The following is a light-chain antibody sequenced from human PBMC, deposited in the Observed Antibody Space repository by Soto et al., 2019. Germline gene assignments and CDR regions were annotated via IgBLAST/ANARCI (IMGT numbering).Light chain of an antibody. J-gene: IGLJ1*01. CDR2: GVS. CDR1: SSDIGDYNY. CDR3: CSYTRSGTLI. Sequence: QSALTQPASVSGSPGQSITISCVGTSSDIGDYNYVSWYQQHPGKVPKVIIYGVSNRPSGVSYRFSATKSGNTASLTISGLEAEDEDDYYCCSYTRSGTLIFGTGTKVTVL. V-gene: IGLV2-14*01.